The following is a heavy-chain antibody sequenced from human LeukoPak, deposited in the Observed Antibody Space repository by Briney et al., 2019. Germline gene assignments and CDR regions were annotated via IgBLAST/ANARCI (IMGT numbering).Heavy chain of an antibody. CDR1: GYTFTSYW. Sequence: GEALKISCKGSGYTFTSYWIAWVRQMPGKGLELMGIIYPGDSDTRYSPSFQGQVTISADKSICTAYLQWSSLKASDTAMYYCARGASGSYYSWFDPWGQGTLVTVSS. V-gene: IGHV5-51*01. D-gene: IGHD3-10*01. CDR3: ARGASGSYYSWFDP. J-gene: IGHJ5*02. CDR2: IYPGDSDT.